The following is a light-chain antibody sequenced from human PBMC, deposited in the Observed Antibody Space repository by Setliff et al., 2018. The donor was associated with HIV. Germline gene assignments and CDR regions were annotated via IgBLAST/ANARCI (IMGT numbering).Light chain of an antibody. J-gene: IGLJ1*01. CDR1: SSDIGTYNL. CDR3: CSYSGRTSFV. Sequence: QSVLTQPASVSGSPGQSITISCTGTSSDIGTYNLVSWYQQYPGKAPKVMIYEVSKRPSGVSNRFSGPKSGNTASLTISGLQAEDEADYYCCSYSGRTSFVFGTGTKVTVL. V-gene: IGLV2-23*02. CDR2: EVS.